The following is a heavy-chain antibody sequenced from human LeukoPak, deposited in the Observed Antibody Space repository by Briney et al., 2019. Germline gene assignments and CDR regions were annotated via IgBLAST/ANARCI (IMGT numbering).Heavy chain of an antibody. V-gene: IGHV1-2*02. D-gene: IGHD2-2*01. Sequence: ASVKVSCKASGYTFTSYDINWVRQATGQGLEWMGWINPNGGDTHYGQKFQGRVTMTRDTSISTAYMDLNSLISDDTAVYYCARVQYQLLFEGNWFDPWGQGTLVTVSS. J-gene: IGHJ5*02. CDR2: INPNGGDT. CDR1: GYTFTSYD. CDR3: ARVQYQLLFEGNWFDP.